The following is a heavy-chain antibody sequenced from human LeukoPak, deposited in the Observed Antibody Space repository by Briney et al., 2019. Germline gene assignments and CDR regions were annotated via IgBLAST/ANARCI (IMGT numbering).Heavy chain of an antibody. CDR1: GGSISNSNW. CDR2: INHSGST. D-gene: IGHD2-2*01. J-gene: IGHJ2*01. Sequence: SGTLSLTCAVSGGSISNSNWWSWVRQPPGKGLGWIGEINHSGSTNYNPSLKSRVTISVDTSKNQFSLKLSSVTAADTAVYYCASEPLRYCSSTSCPPQAWYFDLWGRGPLVTVSS. V-gene: IGHV4-4*02. CDR3: ASEPLRYCSSTSCPPQAWYFDL.